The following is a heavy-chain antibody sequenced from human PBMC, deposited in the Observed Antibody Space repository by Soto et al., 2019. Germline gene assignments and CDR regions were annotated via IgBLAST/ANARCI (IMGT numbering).Heavy chain of an antibody. D-gene: IGHD3-22*01. V-gene: IGHV1-46*01. J-gene: IGHJ5*02. Sequence: ASVKVSCKASGYTFTSYYMHWVRQAPGQGLEWMGIINPSGGSTSYAQKFQGRVTMTRDTSTSTVYTELSSLRSEDTAVYYCARGGYYDSSGYSIFDPWGQGTLVTVSS. CDR3: ARGGYYDSSGYSIFDP. CDR2: INPSGGST. CDR1: GYTFTSYY.